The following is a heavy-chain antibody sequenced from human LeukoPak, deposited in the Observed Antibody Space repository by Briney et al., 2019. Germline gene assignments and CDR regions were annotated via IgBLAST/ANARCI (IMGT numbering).Heavy chain of an antibody. D-gene: IGHD3-10*01. CDR3: ARVRGVIITSGY. Sequence: ASVKVSCKASGYTFTGYYMHWVRQAPGQGLEWMGWINPNSGGTNYAQKFQGRVTMTRDTSISTAYMELSRLRSDDTAVYYCARVRGVIITSGYWGQGTLVTVSS. CDR1: GYTFTGYY. V-gene: IGHV1-2*02. J-gene: IGHJ4*02. CDR2: INPNSGGT.